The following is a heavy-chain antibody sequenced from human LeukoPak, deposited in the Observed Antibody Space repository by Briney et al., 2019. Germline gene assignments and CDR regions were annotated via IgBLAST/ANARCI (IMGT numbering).Heavy chain of an antibody. Sequence: GGSLRLSCTASGFTFSGYSMNWIRQAPGKGLEWVSSFGTRSTSIYHAGSVKGRFAISRDNAKNSLYLQMNSLRAEDTALYYCARGVSEGFDFWGQGTLVTVSS. CDR2: FGTRSTSI. J-gene: IGHJ4*02. CDR1: GFTFSGYS. CDR3: ARGVSEGFDF. D-gene: IGHD3-22*01. V-gene: IGHV3-21*01.